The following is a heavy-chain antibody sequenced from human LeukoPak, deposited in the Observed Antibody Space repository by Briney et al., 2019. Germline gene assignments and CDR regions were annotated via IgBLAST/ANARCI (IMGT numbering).Heavy chain of an antibody. D-gene: IGHD4-17*01. J-gene: IGHJ6*03. CDR2: INHSGST. Sequence: KPSETLSLTCAVYGGSFSGYYWSWIRQPPGKGLEWIGDINHSGSTNYNPSLKSRVTISVDTSKNQFSLKLSSVTAADTAVYYCARVNGDYGSYYYYYMDVWGRGTTVTVSS. CDR1: GGSFSGYY. V-gene: IGHV4-34*01. CDR3: ARVNGDYGSYYYYYMDV.